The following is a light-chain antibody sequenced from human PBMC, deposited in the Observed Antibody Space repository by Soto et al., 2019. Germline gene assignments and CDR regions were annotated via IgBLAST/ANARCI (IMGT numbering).Light chain of an antibody. CDR3: QQRSNS. CDR2: DAS. CDR1: QSVSSSY. J-gene: IGKJ4*01. Sequence: ILLTQSPGTLSLSPGERATLSCRASQSVSSSYLAWYQQKPGQAPRLLIYDASTRATGIPPRFSGSGSGTDFTLTISSLEPEDFAVYYCQQRSNSFGGGSKVDI. V-gene: IGKV3D-20*02.